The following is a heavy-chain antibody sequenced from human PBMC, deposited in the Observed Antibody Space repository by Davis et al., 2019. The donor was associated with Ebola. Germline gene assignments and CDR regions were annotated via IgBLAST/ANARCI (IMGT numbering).Heavy chain of an antibody. CDR2: IFPRDSDT. D-gene: IGHD1-26*01. CDR1: GYNFVDYW. V-gene: IGHV5-51*01. J-gene: IGHJ4*02. Sequence: GESLKISCKGSGYNFVDYWIGWVRQMPGKGLEWMGIIFPRDSDTRYNPSFEGQVTISADKSTTTVYLQWSRLKASDTAMYYCARHLLPYVGLDYWGQGTLVTVSS. CDR3: ARHLLPYVGLDY.